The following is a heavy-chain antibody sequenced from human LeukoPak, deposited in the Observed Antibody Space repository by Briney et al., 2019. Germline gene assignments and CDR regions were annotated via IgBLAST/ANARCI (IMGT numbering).Heavy chain of an antibody. D-gene: IGHD3-3*01. V-gene: IGHV4-34*01. CDR2: INHSGST. CDR3: ARGRGRYDFWSGRCYMDV. CDR1: GGSFSGYY. Sequence: PSETLSLTCAVYGGSFSGYYWSWIRQPPGAGLEWIGEINHSGSTNYNPPLKSRVTISVDTSKNQFSMKLSSVTAADTAVYYCARGRGRYDFWSGRCYMDVWGKGTTVTVSS. J-gene: IGHJ6*03.